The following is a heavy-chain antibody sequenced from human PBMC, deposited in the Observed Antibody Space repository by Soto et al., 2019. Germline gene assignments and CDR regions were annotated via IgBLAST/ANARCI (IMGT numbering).Heavy chain of an antibody. CDR3: ATRGYSSGWYYFDY. CDR2: FDPEDGET. V-gene: IGHV1-24*01. J-gene: IGHJ4*02. D-gene: IGHD6-19*01. CDR1: GYTLTELS. Sequence: ASVKVSCKVSGYTLTELSMHWLRQAPGKGLEWMGGFDPEDGETIYAQKFQGRVTMTEDTSTDTAYMELSSLRSEDTAVYYCATRGYSSGWYYFDYWGQGTLVTVSS.